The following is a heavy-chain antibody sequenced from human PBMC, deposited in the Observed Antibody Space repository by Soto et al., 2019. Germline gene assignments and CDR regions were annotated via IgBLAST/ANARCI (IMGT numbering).Heavy chain of an antibody. V-gene: IGHV1-18*01. J-gene: IGHJ5*02. CDR3: ARDKLQYSSTPHGNWFDP. D-gene: IGHD6-13*01. CDR2: ISAYNGNT. CDR1: GYTFTSYG. Sequence: GASVKVSCKASGYTFTSYGISWVRQAPGQGLEWMGWISAYNGNTNYAQKLQGRVTMTTDTSTSTAYMELRSLRSDDTAVYYCARDKLQYSSTPHGNWFDPWGQGTLVTVSS.